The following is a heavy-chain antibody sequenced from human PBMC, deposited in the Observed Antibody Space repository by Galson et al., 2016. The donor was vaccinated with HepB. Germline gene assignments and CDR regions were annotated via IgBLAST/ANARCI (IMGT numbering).Heavy chain of an antibody. CDR3: AKGDTICCGYYGMDV. CDR2: ISYDGSNI. Sequence: SLRLSCAASGFRFSSYGMHWVRQAPGKGLEWAAVISYDGSNIYYADSVKGRFTMSRDNSKNTLYLQMNRLRGEETAVYYWAKGDTICCGYYGMDVWGKGTTVTVSS. D-gene: IGHD3-3*01. CDR1: GFRFSSYG. V-gene: IGHV3-30*18. J-gene: IGHJ6*04.